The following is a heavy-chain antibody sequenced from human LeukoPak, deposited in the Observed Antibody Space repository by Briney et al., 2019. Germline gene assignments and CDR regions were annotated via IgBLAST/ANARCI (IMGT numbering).Heavy chain of an antibody. CDR1: EFSFSSYG. D-gene: IGHD3-10*01. Sequence: GGSLRLSCAASEFSFSSYGMPWVRQAPGKGLEWVTFIRYDGTNKYYADSVKGRFTVSRDNSQNTLFLQMNSLRVEDTAVYYCAKDGRIGELFSHFYMDVWGKETTVTISS. CDR3: AKDGRIGELFSHFYMDV. CDR2: IRYDGTNK. V-gene: IGHV3-30*02. J-gene: IGHJ6*03.